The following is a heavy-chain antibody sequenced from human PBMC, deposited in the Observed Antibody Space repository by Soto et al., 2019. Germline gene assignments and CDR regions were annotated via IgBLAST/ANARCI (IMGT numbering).Heavy chain of an antibody. Sequence: PSETLSLTCAVYGGSFSGYYWSWIRQPPGKGLEWIGEINHSGSTNYNPSLKSRVTISVDTSKNQFSLRAEDTAVYYCARDISDCSGGSCYSGNWFDPWGQGTLVTVSS. V-gene: IGHV4-34*01. CDR2: INHSGST. J-gene: IGHJ5*02. CDR3: ARDISDCSGGSCYSGNWFDP. CDR1: GGSFSGYY. D-gene: IGHD2-15*01.